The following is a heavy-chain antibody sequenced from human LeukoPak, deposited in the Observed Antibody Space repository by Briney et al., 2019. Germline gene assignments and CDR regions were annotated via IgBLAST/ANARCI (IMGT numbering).Heavy chain of an antibody. J-gene: IGHJ4*02. CDR2: VYYSGKT. CDR3: ARHIDDYGDANFDS. D-gene: IGHD4-17*01. CDR1: GGSINRYY. V-gene: IGHV4-59*08. Sequence: SDTLSLTCTVSGGSINRYYWSWIRQPPGKGLEWMGYVYYSGKTKYNPSLKSRVTISVITAKNHISLWLKSVTAADTAVYYCARHIDDYGDANFDSWGQGTLVTVSS.